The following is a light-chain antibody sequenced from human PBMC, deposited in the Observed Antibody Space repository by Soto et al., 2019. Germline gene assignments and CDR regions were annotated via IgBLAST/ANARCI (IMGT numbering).Light chain of an antibody. CDR3: QQYGSVPLT. CDR1: ESVSTNY. CDR2: GAS. V-gene: IGKV3-20*01. J-gene: IGKJ4*01. Sequence: EIVLTQSPGTLSLSPGERATLSCRASESVSTNYLAWYQQKPGQAPRLLISGASSRATGIPDRFSGSGSGADFTLTINRPEPEDFAVYYCQQYGSVPLTFGGGTKVEIK.